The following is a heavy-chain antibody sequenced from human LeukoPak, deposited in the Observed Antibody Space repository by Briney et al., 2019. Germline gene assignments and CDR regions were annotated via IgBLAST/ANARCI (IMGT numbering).Heavy chain of an antibody. CDR3: AIENYYDSSGYSKDFDY. J-gene: IGHJ4*02. Sequence: ASVKVSCKTSGYTFTVKFLHWLRQAPGQGLEWMGGIEPNSGGAVYGQNFRGRVTVTRDTSVSTAYMELSRLRPDDTAVYYCAIENYYDSSGYSKDFDYWGQGTLVTVSS. CDR1: GYTFTVKF. D-gene: IGHD3-22*01. V-gene: IGHV1-2*02. CDR2: IEPNSGGA.